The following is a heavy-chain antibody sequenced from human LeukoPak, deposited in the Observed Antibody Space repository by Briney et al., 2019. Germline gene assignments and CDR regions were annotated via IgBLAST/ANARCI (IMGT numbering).Heavy chain of an antibody. V-gene: IGHV3-23*01. J-gene: IGHJ4*02. CDR3: AKRKPPNSGILTGSLDY. CDR2: ISGSGGTT. CDR1: GFTFSDYA. D-gene: IGHD3-9*01. Sequence: PGGSLRLSCAASGFTFSDYAMTWVRQAPGKGLEWVSAISGSGGTTYYADSVKGRFTISRDNSKNTLYLQMNSLRAEDTAVYYCAKRKPPNSGILTGSLDYWGQGTLVTVSS.